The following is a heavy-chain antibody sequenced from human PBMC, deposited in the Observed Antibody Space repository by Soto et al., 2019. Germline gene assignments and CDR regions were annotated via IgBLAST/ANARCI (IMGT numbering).Heavy chain of an antibody. CDR2: IWYDGSNK. V-gene: IGHV3-33*01. J-gene: IGHJ4*02. CDR1: GFTFSSYG. Sequence: GGSLRLSCAASGFTFSSYGMHWVRQAPGKGLEWVAVIWYDGSNKYYADSVKGRFTTSRDNSKNTLYLQMNSLRAEDTAVYYCARGPITFGGVIVNSWVYWGQGTLVTVSS. CDR3: ARGPITFGGVIVNSWVY. D-gene: IGHD3-16*02.